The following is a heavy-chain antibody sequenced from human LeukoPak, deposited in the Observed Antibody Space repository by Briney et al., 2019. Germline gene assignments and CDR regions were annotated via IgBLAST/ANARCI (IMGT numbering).Heavy chain of an antibody. J-gene: IGHJ3*02. CDR3: AKEAYSSGWYGELGAFDI. D-gene: IGHD6-19*01. Sequence: GGSLRLSCAAPGFTFSSYAMSWVRQAPGKGLEWVSGISGSGGSTYYADSVKGRFTISRDNSKNTLYLQMNSLRAEDTAVYYCAKEAYSSGWYGELGAFDIWGQGTMVTVSS. CDR2: ISGSGGST. CDR1: GFTFSSYA. V-gene: IGHV3-23*01.